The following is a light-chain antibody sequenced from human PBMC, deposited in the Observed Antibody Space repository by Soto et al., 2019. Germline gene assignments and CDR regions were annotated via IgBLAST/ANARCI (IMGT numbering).Light chain of an antibody. V-gene: IGKV4-1*01. J-gene: IGKJ2*02. CDR2: WAS. CDR3: QQPYTMPCT. Sequence: DIVMTQSPDSLAVSLGERATINCKSSQSVLYSSNNKNYLAWYQQKSGQPPKLLIYWASTRESGVPDRFIGSGSRTDFTLTISSLQAEDVAVYYCQQPYTMPCTFGQGTKLEIK. CDR1: QSVLYSSNNKNY.